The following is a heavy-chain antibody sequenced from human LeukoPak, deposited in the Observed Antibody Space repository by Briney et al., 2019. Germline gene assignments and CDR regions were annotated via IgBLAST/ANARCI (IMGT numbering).Heavy chain of an antibody. J-gene: IGHJ2*01. V-gene: IGHV3-23*01. CDR1: GFTFSNYA. Sequence: GGSLRLSCAASGFTFSNYAMSWVRQAPGKGLEWVSAISGSGDNTYYADSVKGRFTVSRDNSKNTLYVQMKSLRAEDTALYYCARDSGYWYFDLWGRGTLVTVSS. CDR2: ISGSGDNT. CDR3: ARDSGYWYFDL.